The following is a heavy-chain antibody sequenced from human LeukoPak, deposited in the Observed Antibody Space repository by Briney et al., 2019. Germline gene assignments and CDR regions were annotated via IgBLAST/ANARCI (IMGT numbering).Heavy chain of an antibody. D-gene: IGHD2-2*01. CDR3: VRDRTKYCSSTSCPLDY. Sequence: GASVKVSCKASGYTFTSYGITWVRQAPGQGLERMGWISAYNGYTHYTQKFQGRVTMTTDTSTTTVYMELRSLRSDDTAVYYCVRDRTKYCSSTSCPLDYWGQGTLVTVSS. CDR2: ISAYNGYT. CDR1: GYTFTSYG. J-gene: IGHJ4*02. V-gene: IGHV1-18*01.